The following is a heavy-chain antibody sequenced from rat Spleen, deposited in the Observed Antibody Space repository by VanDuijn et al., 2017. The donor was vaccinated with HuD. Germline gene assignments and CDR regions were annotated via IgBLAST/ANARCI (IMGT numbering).Heavy chain of an antibody. Sequence: QVQLKESGPGLVQPSQTLSLTCTVSGFSLTSYHVHWVRQPPGKGLEWMGVMWSYGETSYNSALKPRLSISRDTSKSQVFLKMNSLQTEDTATYYCARDLAGGYYYDPFAYWGQGTLVTVSS. D-gene: IGHD1-12*01. CDR2: MWSYGET. J-gene: IGHJ3*01. V-gene: IGHV2-32*01. CDR1: GFSLTSYH. CDR3: ARDLAGGYYYDPFAY.